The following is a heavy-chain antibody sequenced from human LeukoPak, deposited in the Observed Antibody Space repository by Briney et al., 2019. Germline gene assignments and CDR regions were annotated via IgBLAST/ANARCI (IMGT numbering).Heavy chain of an antibody. CDR3: ARDYCTRGGDCYKEDLFDP. J-gene: IGHJ5*02. D-gene: IGHD2-21*02. V-gene: IGHV1-18*01. CDR2: ISPYDGDT. CDR1: GYTFGIYG. Sequence: APVKVSCKASGYTFGIYGISWVRQAPGQGLEWMAWISPYDGDTTYAQKFEGRVTMTTETSTNTAYMELRSLRSDDTAIYYCARDYCTRGGDCYKEDLFDPWGQGTLVTVSA.